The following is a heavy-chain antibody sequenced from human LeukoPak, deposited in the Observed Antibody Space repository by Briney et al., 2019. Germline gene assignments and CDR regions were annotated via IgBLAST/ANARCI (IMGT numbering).Heavy chain of an antibody. D-gene: IGHD3-22*01. CDR1: GFTFSSYW. J-gene: IGHJ6*02. Sequence: GGSLRLSCAASGFTFSSYWMHWVRQAPGKGLVWVSRINSDGSSTSYADSVKGRFTISRDNAKNSLYLQMNSLRAEDTAVYYCARGRDYYDSSGHSWGWVDYYYYYGMDVWGQGTTVTVSS. V-gene: IGHV3-74*01. CDR2: INSDGSST. CDR3: ARGRDYYDSSGHSWGWVDYYYYYGMDV.